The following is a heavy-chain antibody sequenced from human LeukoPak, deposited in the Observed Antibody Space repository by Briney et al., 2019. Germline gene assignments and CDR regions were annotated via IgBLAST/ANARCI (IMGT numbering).Heavy chain of an antibody. CDR2: ISYDDSDK. V-gene: IGHV3-30*04. CDR3: ARGRFYSWELRGAFDV. J-gene: IGHJ3*01. Sequence: GGSLRLSCAASGFTFSSYTMHWVCQAPGGGLEWVALISYDDSDKYYADSVKGRFTISRDNPANTLYLQMNSLRADDTAVYYCARGRFYSWELRGAFDVWGQGTMVTVSS. CDR1: GFTFSSYT. D-gene: IGHD1-26*01.